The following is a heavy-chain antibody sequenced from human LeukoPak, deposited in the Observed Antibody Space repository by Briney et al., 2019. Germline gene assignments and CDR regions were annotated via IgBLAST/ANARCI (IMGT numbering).Heavy chain of an antibody. Sequence: ASVKVSCKASGYTFRNHDINWVRQATGQGLEWMGWMNPNSGNTGYAQKFQGRVTITADESTSTAYMELSSLRSEDTAVYFCASAPRYSSSWPNNWFDPWGQGTLVTVSS. CDR3: ASAPRYSSSWPNNWFDP. CDR2: MNPNSGNT. V-gene: IGHV1-8*01. J-gene: IGHJ5*02. CDR1: GYTFRNHD. D-gene: IGHD6-13*01.